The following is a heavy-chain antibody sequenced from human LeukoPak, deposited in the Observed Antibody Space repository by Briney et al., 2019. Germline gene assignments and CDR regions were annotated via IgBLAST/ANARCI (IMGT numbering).Heavy chain of an antibody. CDR2: IYIRGAT. D-gene: IGHD6-19*01. CDR1: GGSVSSYY. V-gene: IGHV4-4*07. J-gene: IGHJ4*02. CDR3: ARGHNSGWRNFDY. Sequence: KSSETLSLTCTVSGGSVSSYYWNWIRQPAGKGLEWIGHIYIRGATNYNPSVKHRVTMSVDTSKNQFSLKVSSETAADTAVYYCARGHNSGWRNFDYWGQGTLVTVSS.